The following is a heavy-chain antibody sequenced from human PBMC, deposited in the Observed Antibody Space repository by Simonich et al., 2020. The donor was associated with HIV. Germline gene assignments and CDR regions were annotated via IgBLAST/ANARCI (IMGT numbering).Heavy chain of an antibody. J-gene: IGHJ4*02. D-gene: IGHD2-2*01. CDR2: INPNRGGT. Sequence: QVQLVQSGAEVKKPGASVKVSCKASGYTFTGYYMHWVRQAPGQGLEGMGRINPNRGGTKYAQKFQGRVTMTRDTSISTAYMELSRLRSDDTAVYYCARVAYYCSSTSCYAYYFDYWGQGTLVTVSS. CDR3: ARVAYYCSSTSCYAYYFDY. V-gene: IGHV1-2*02. CDR1: GYTFTGYY.